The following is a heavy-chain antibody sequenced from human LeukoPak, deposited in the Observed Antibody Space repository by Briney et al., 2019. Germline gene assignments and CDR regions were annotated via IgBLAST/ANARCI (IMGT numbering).Heavy chain of an antibody. CDR3: ARDIDDFWSGYPYGMDV. CDR1: GYTFTGYY. CDR2: INPNSGGT. V-gene: IGHV1-2*06. J-gene: IGHJ6*02. D-gene: IGHD3-3*01. Sequence: ASVKVSCKAFGYTFTGYYMHWVRQAPGQGLEWMGRINPNSGGTNYAQKFQGRVTMTRDTSISTAYMELSRLRSDDTAVYYCARDIDDFWSGYPYGMDVWGQGTTVTVSS.